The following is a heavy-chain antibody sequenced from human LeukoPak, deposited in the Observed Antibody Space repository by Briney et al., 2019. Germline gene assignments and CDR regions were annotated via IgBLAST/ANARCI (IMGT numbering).Heavy chain of an antibody. CDR1: GFTFSSYA. D-gene: IGHD6-19*01. CDR2: IIGSGGST. V-gene: IGHV3-23*01. J-gene: IGHJ4*02. Sequence: PGGSLRLSCAASGFTFSSYAMSWVRQAPGKGLEWVSAIIGSGGSTHYADSVKGRFTISRDNSKNTLYLQMNSLRAEDTAVYYCAKDGMSIAVASLGGYWGQGTLVTVSS. CDR3: AKDGMSIAVASLGGY.